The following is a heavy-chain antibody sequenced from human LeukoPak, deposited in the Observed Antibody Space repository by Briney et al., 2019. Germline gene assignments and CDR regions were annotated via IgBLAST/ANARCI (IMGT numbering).Heavy chain of an antibody. D-gene: IGHD2-8*02. J-gene: IGHJ4*02. Sequence: GGSLRLSCAASGFTFSSYNMIWVRQPPGKGLEWVSSIFPSGGEIHYADSVRGRFTISRDNSKSTLSLQMNSLRAEDTAIYYCATYRRVLLPFESWGQGTLVTVSS. CDR3: ATYRRVLLPFES. V-gene: IGHV3-23*01. CDR2: IFPSGGEI. CDR1: GFTFSSYN.